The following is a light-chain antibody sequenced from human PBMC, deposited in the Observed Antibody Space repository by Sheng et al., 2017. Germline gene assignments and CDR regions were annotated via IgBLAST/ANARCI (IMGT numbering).Light chain of an antibody. CDR1: SLRSYY. CDR3: NSRDSSGNDVI. J-gene: IGLJ2*01. CDR2: GKN. V-gene: IGLV3-19*01. Sequence: SSELTQDPAVSVALGQTVRITCQGDSLRSYYASWYQQKPGQAPVLVIYGKNNRAAGIPNRFSGSYSEDTASLTITGAQAEDEADYYCNSRDSSGNDVIFGGGTKLTVL.